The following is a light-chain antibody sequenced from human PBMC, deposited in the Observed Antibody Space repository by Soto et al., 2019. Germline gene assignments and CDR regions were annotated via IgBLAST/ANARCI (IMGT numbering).Light chain of an antibody. Sequence: EIVMTQSPATLSVSPGERATLSCRASQSVGSDLAWYQQKPGQAPRLVIYGASTRATGIPARFSGSGSGTEFTLTISSLQSEDSAVYYCKQYNSWPYTFGQGTKVDIK. CDR3: KQYNSWPYT. CDR2: GAS. CDR1: QSVGSD. J-gene: IGKJ2*01. V-gene: IGKV3-15*01.